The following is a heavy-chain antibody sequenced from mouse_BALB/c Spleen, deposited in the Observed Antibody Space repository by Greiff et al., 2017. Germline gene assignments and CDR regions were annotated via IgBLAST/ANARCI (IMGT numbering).Heavy chain of an antibody. J-gene: IGHJ2*01. CDR2: ISSGGSYT. CDR1: GFTFTSYA. D-gene: IGHD1-1*01. CDR3: ARTYYYGSSYFDY. Sequence: EVQLEESGAGLVKPGGSLKLSCAASGFTFTSYAMSWVRQSPEKGLEWVAEISSGGSYTYYPDTVTGRFTITRDNAKNTLYLEMSSLRSEDTAMYYCARTYYYGSSYFDYWGQGTTLTVSS. V-gene: IGHV5-9-4*01.